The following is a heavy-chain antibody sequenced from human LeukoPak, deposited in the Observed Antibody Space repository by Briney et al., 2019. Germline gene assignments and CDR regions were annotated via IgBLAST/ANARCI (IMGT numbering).Heavy chain of an antibody. J-gene: IGHJ5*02. CDR3: ARGDSSSWYNPINWFDP. Sequence: ASVKVSCKASGYTFTSYGISWVRQAPGQGLEWMGWISAYNGNTNYAQKLQGRVTMTTDTSTSTAYMELRSLRSDGTAVYYCARGDSSSWYNPINWFDPWGQGTLVTVSS. D-gene: IGHD6-13*01. CDR1: GYTFTSYG. CDR2: ISAYNGNT. V-gene: IGHV1-18*01.